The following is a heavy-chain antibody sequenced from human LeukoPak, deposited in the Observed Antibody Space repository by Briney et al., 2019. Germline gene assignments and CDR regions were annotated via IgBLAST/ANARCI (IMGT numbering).Heavy chain of an antibody. CDR1: GGSINIKSYY. V-gene: IGHV4-39*01. Sequence: SETLSLTCTVSGGSINIKSYYWGWIRQPPGRGPEWIESINYSGNTHYNASLRSRLTISVDTSKNQFSLKLSSVTAADTAVYYCARHWEFYYYGTASHYIGWFDPWGQGTLVSV. J-gene: IGHJ5*02. D-gene: IGHD3-10*01. CDR3: ARHWEFYYYGTASHYIGWFDP. CDR2: INYSGNT.